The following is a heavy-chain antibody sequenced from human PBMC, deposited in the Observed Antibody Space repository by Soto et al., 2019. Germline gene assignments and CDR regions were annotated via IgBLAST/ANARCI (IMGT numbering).Heavy chain of an antibody. J-gene: IGHJ4*02. CDR3: ARVGPYDSSRGPLYY. CDR2: MNPNSGNT. D-gene: IGHD3-22*01. Sequence: ASVKVSCKASGYTFTSYDINWVRKATGQGLEWMGWMNPNSGNTGYAQKFQGRVTMTRNTSISTAYMELSSLRSEDTAVYYCARVGPYDSSRGPLYYWGQVTLVTVSS. CDR1: GYTFTSYD. V-gene: IGHV1-8*01.